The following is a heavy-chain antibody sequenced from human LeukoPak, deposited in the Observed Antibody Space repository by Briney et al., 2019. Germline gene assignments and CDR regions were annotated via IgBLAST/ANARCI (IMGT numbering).Heavy chain of an antibody. CDR1: GGSINSYY. Sequence: SETLSLTCNVSGGSINSYYWSWIRQSPGKGLEWIGHIYYTGSAPNYNPSLTSRVAISVDTSRKQFFLNLSSVIVADTAVYYCARGLGHGYGLYGMDDWGQGTTVTVSS. D-gene: IGHD3-16*01. V-gene: IGHV4-59*01. CDR3: ARGLGHGYGLYGMDD. J-gene: IGHJ6*02. CDR2: IYYTGSAP.